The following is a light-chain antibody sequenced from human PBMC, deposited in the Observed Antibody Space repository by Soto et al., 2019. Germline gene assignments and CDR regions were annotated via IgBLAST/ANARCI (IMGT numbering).Light chain of an antibody. CDR1: NSNIGAGYD. Sequence: QSVLTQPPSVSGAPGQRVTFSCTGSNSNIGAGYDVHWYQQLPGTAPKLLIFGNTNRPSGVPDRFSGSKSGTSASLAITGLQAEDEADYYCQSYDTSLSAYYVFGTGTKLTVL. V-gene: IGLV1-40*01. J-gene: IGLJ1*01. CDR2: GNT. CDR3: QSYDTSLSAYYV.